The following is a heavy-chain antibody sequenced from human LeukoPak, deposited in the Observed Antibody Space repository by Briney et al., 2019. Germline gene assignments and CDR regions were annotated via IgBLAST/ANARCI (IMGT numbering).Heavy chain of an antibody. J-gene: IGHJ3*02. CDR2: IYTSGST. CDR3: ARSGVVVITPHDAFDI. Sequence: SETLSLTCTVSGGSISSYYWSWIRQPAGKGLEWIGRIYTSGSTNYNPSLKSRVTMSVDTSKNQFSLKLSSVTAEDTAVYYCARSGVVVITPHDAFDIWGQGTMVTVSS. D-gene: IGHD3-22*01. CDR1: GGSISSYY. V-gene: IGHV4-4*07.